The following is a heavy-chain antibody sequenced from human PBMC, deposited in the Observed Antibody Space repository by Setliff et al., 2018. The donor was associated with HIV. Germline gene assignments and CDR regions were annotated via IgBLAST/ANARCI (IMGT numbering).Heavy chain of an antibody. CDR3: ARRASVTNSDDY. Sequence: PGESLKISCEGSGYKFTSYWTAWVRQMPGKGLECMGIIYPGDSDIRYSPSFQGQVTISADKSISTAYLQWSSLKASDTAIYYCARRASVTNSDDYWGQGTLVTVSS. CDR2: IYPGDSDI. CDR1: GYKFTSYW. J-gene: IGHJ4*02. V-gene: IGHV5-51*01. D-gene: IGHD1-1*01.